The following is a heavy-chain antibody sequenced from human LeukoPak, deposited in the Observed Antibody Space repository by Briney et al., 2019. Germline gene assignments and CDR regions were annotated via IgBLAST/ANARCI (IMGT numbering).Heavy chain of an antibody. CDR1: GYTFTGYY. CDR3: ARGLNIAVAGAYAFDI. D-gene: IGHD6-19*01. V-gene: IGHV1-2*02. J-gene: IGHJ3*02. CDR2: INLNSGGT. Sequence: ASVKVSCKASGYTFTGYYMHWVRQAPGQGLEWMGWINLNSGGTNYAQKFQGRVTMTRDTSISTAYMELSRLRSDDTAVYYCARGLNIAVAGAYAFDIWGQGTMVTVSS.